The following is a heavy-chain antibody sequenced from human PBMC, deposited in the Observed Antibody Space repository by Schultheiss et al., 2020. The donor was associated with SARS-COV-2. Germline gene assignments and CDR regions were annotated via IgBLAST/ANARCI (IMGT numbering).Heavy chain of an antibody. CDR1: GFTFSSYA. J-gene: IGHJ4*02. D-gene: IGHD5-18*01. CDR3: AKVREGYSYGRYYFDY. CDR2: ISGSGGST. Sequence: GGSLRLSCAASGFTFSSYAMSWVRQAPGKGLEWVSGISGSGGSTYYADSVKGRFTISRDNAKNSLYLQMNSLRAEDTAVYYCAKVREGYSYGRYYFDYWGQGTLVTVSS. V-gene: IGHV3-23*01.